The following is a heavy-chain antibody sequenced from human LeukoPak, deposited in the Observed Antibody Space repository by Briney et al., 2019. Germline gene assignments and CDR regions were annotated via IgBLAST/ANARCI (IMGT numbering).Heavy chain of an antibody. D-gene: IGHD2-21*02. V-gene: IGHV5-51*01. CDR2: IYPRDSDT. J-gene: IGHJ4*02. CDR3: AKDIEAGTAGFSFDY. CDR1: GYTFDIYW. Sequence: GESLKISCKASGYTFDIYWIGWVRQMPGKGLEWMGIIYPRDSDTRYSPSFQGQVTISADKSISTAYLQWNSLKASDTALYYCAKDIEAGTAGFSFDYWGQGTLVTVSS.